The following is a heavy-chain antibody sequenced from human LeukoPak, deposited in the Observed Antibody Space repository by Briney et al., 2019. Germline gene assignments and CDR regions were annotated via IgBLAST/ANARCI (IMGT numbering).Heavy chain of an antibody. CDR1: GYTFTGYY. D-gene: IGHD2-2*01. CDR3: ARDYCSSTSCYEYYMDV. CDR2: INPNSGGT. J-gene: IGHJ6*03. Sequence: ASVKVSCKASGYTFTGYYMHWVRQAPGQGLEWVGRINPNSGGTNYAQKFRGRVTMTRDTSISTAYMELSRLRSDDTAVYYCARDYCSSTSCYEYYMDVWGKGTTVTVSS. V-gene: IGHV1-2*06.